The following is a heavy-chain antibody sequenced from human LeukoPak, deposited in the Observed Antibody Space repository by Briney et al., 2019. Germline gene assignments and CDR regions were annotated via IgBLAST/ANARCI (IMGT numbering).Heavy chain of an antibody. D-gene: IGHD2-15*01. V-gene: IGHV1-46*01. J-gene: IGHJ6*02. CDR3: ARAGPYCSGGSCYSRDPYYYYYGMDA. Sequence: ASVKVSCKASGYTLTSYYMHWVRQAPGQGLEWMGIINPSGGSTTYAQKFQGRVTMTRDTSTSTVYMELSSLRSEDTAMYYCARAGPYCSGGSCYSRDPYYYYYGMDAWGQGTTVTVSS. CDR2: INPSGGST. CDR1: GYTLTSYY.